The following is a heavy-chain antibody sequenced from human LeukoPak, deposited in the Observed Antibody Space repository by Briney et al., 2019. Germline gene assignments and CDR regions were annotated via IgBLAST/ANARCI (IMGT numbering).Heavy chain of an antibody. J-gene: IGHJ4*02. CDR2: ISGSGGST. CDR1: GFTFSSYG. CDR3: XXXXQSSGYYYAVDY. D-gene: IGHD3-22*01. V-gene: IGHV3-23*01. Sequence: GGSLRLSCAASGFTFSSYGMSWVRQIPGKGLEWVSSISGSGGSTYYADSVKGRFTISRDNSKNTLFLQMNTLRAEDTAVYYCXXXXQSSGYYYAVDYWGQGTLVTVSS.